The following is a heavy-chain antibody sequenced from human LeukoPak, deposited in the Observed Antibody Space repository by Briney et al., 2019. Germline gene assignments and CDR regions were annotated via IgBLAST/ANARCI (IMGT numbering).Heavy chain of an antibody. V-gene: IGHV3-66*01. CDR2: IYSGGRT. Sequence: GGSLRLSCAASGLTDSINYMSWVPHAPGKGLEWVSVIYSGGRTYYADSVKGRFTISRDNSKNTLYLQMNSLRAEDTAVYYCARDWAAAGDYWGQGTLVTVSS. J-gene: IGHJ4*02. CDR3: ARDWAAAGDY. D-gene: IGHD6-13*01. CDR1: GLTDSINY.